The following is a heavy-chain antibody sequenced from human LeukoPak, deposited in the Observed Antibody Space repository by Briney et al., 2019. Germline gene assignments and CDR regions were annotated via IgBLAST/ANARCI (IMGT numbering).Heavy chain of an antibody. CDR1: GGSFSGYY. V-gene: IGHV4-34*01. CDR3: ARLGDFWSGYYSLYYNWFDP. J-gene: IGHJ5*02. Sequence: PSETLSLTCAVYGGSFSGYYWSWIRQPPGKGLEWIGEINHSGSTNYNPSLKSRVTISVDTSKNQFPLKLSSVTAADTAVYYCARLGDFWSGYYSLYYNWFDPWGQGTLVTVSS. D-gene: IGHD3-3*01. CDR2: INHSGST.